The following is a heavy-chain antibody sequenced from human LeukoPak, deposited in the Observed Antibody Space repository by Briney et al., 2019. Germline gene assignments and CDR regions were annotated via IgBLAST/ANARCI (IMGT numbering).Heavy chain of an antibody. Sequence: ASVKVSCKASGYTFTGYYMHWVRQAPGQGLEWMGWINPNSGGTNYAQKFQGRVTMTRDASISTAYMELSRLRSDDTAVYYCARVKRAVGLLWFGEIVYWGQGTLVTVSS. CDR3: ARVKRAVGLLWFGEIVY. V-gene: IGHV1-2*02. CDR2: INPNSGGT. J-gene: IGHJ4*02. CDR1: GYTFTGYY. D-gene: IGHD3-10*01.